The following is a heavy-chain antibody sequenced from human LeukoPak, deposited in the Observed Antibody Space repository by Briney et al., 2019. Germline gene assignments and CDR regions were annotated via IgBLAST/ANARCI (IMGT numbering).Heavy chain of an antibody. CDR3: ARDLGYCSGGSCYWDAFDI. V-gene: IGHV1-46*01. CDR1: GYTFTSYG. CDR2: INPSGGST. J-gene: IGHJ3*02. D-gene: IGHD2-15*01. Sequence: ASVKVSCKASGYTFTSYGISWVRQAPGQGLEGMGLINPSGGSTSYAQKFQGRVTMTRDTSTSTVYMELSSLRSEDTAVYYCARDLGYCSGGSCYWDAFDIWGQGTMVTVSS.